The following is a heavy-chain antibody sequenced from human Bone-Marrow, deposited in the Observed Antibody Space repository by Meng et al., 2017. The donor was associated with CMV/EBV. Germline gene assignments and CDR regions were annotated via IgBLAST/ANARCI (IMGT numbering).Heavy chain of an antibody. V-gene: IGHV3-30*03. CDR3: ARGRMTAASLAY. Sequence: GESLKISCAASGFTFSSYWMHWVRQAPGKGLEWVAVISYDGSNKYYADSVKGRFTISRDNAKNSLYLQMNSLRAEDTAVYYCARGRMTAASLAYWGQGTLVTVSS. CDR1: GFTFSSYW. CDR2: ISYDGSNK. J-gene: IGHJ4*02. D-gene: IGHD6-13*01.